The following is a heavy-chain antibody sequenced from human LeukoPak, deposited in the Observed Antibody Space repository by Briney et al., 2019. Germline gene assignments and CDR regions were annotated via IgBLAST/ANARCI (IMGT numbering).Heavy chain of an antibody. CDR2: INPNSGGT. D-gene: IGHD3-16*02. V-gene: IGHV1-2*02. J-gene: IGHJ6*03. Sequence: ASVKVSCKASGYTFTGYYMHWVRQAPGQGLEWMGWINPNSGGTNYAQKFQGRVTMTRDTSTSTVYMELSSLRSEDTDVYYCARDRKLRLGELSIPTPGYYYYMDVWGKGTTVTISS. CDR1: GYTFTGYY. CDR3: ARDRKLRLGELSIPTPGYYYYMDV.